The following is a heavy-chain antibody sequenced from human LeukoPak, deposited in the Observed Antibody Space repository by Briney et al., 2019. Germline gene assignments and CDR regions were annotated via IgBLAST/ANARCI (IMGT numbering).Heavy chain of an antibody. J-gene: IGHJ6*03. CDR1: GFTFSSYA. CDR3: AKATHNYYDSSGYEYYYYYYMDV. V-gene: IGHV3-23*01. D-gene: IGHD3-22*01. Sequence: GGSLRLSCAASGFTFSSYAMSWVRQAPGKGLEWVSAISGSGGSTYYADSVKGRFTISRDNSKNTLYLQMNSLGAEDTAVYYCAKATHNYYDSSGYEYYYYYYMDVWGKGTTVTVSS. CDR2: ISGSGGST.